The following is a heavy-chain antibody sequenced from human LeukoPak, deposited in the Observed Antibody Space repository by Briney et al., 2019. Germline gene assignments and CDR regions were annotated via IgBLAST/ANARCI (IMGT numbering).Heavy chain of an antibody. V-gene: IGHV3-7*01. CDR1: GFTFSNYW. CDR2: IKPDGSEI. J-gene: IGHJ4*02. CDR3: ARDLFDY. Sequence: GGSLRLSCVASGFTFSNYWMKWVRQAPGKGLEWVANIKPDGSEIYYVDSVKGRFTISRDNAKNSLYLQMNSLRAEDTAVYYCARDLFDYWGQGTLVAVSS.